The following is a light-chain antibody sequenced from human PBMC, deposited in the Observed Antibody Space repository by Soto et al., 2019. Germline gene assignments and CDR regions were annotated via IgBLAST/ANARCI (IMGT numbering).Light chain of an antibody. CDR3: QQYNDWPPLT. CDR1: QSITTN. J-gene: IGKJ4*01. CDR2: GAS. Sequence: KVLTQSPVTLSVSLGERATLSCRASQSITTNLAWYQQKPGQAPRLLIFGASNRATGIPARFSGSGSGTEFSLTISSLQSEDSAIYYCQQYNDWPPLTFGGGTKVEI. V-gene: IGKV3-15*01.